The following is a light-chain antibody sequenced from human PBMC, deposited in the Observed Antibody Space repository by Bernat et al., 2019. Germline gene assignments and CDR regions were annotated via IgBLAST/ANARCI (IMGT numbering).Light chain of an antibody. CDR3: SSFAGTRDP. CDR2: EDT. Sequence: QSALTQPASVSGSPGQSITISCAGTSSDVGTYNFVSWLQQHPGKAPKLIIYEDTKRPSGVSDRFSGSNSGNTASLTIAGLQAEDEADYYCSSFAGTRDPFGTGTKGTVL. J-gene: IGLJ1*01. V-gene: IGLV2-23*01. CDR1: SSDVGTYNF.